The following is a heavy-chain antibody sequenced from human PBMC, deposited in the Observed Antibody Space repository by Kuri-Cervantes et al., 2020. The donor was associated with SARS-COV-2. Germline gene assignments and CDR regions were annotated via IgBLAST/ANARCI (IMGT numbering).Heavy chain of an antibody. CDR3: ARPEMVRGVDY. CDR1: GFTFSTYA. J-gene: IGHJ4*02. CDR2: ISGSGGST. V-gene: IGHV3-23*01. Sequence: GESLKISCAASGFTFSTYAMTWVRQAPGKGLEWVSAISGSGGSTYYADSVQGQFTISRDNAKNSLYLQMNSLRAEDTAVYYCARPEMVRGVDYWGQGTLVTVSS. D-gene: IGHD5-24*01.